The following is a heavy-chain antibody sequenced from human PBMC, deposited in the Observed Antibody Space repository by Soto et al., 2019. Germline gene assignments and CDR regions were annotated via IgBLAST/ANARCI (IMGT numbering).Heavy chain of an antibody. D-gene: IGHD3-9*01. CDR2: IYHSGST. J-gene: IGHJ5*02. V-gene: IGHV4-38-2*01. CDR1: GYSISSGYY. CDR3: ARTSAYYDIFNWFDP. Sequence: SETLSLTCAVSGYSISSGYYWGWIRQPPGKGLEWIGSIYHSGSTYYNPSLKSRVTIAVDTSKNQFSLKLSSVTAADTAVYYCARTSAYYDIFNWFDPWGQGTLVTISS.